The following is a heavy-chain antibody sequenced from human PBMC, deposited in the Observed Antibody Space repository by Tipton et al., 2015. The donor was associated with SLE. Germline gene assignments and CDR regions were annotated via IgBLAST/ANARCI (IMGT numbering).Heavy chain of an antibody. Sequence: RSLRLSCAASGFTFSTYAMHWVRQAPGKGLEWVAVISYDGSNKYYADSVKGRFTISRDNSMNTLYLQMNSLRAEDTAVYYCASSSWYVDWFDPWGQGTLVTVSS. CDR2: ISYDGSNK. V-gene: IGHV3-30-3*01. CDR3: ASSSWYVDWFDP. D-gene: IGHD6-13*01. CDR1: GFTFSTYA. J-gene: IGHJ5*02.